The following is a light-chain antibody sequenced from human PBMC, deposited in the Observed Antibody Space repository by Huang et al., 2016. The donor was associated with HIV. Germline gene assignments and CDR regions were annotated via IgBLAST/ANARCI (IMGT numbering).Light chain of an antibody. Sequence: EIVLTQSPGTLSLSPGERATLSCRASQSVRSSSLAWYQQKPGQSPRLLIFGASNRATAIPDRFSGSGSATDLTLTISRLEPEDFAVYYCQQYGSSPLTFGGGTKVEIK. CDR2: GAS. J-gene: IGKJ4*01. V-gene: IGKV3-20*01. CDR3: QQYGSSPLT. CDR1: QSVRSSS.